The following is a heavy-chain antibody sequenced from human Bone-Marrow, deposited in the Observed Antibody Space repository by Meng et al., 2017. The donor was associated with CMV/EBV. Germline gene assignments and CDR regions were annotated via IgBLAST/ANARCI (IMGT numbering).Heavy chain of an antibody. CDR1: RYTFTSYG. J-gene: IGHJ4*02. Sequence: VQLVHAWAEVKNPGASVNVSCKATRYTFTSYGISLVRQAPGQGLEWMGWISVYNGNTNYAQKLQGSVSMTTDTSTSTAYLELRSLRSDDTAVYYCARVAYSTLDYWGQGTLVTVSS. D-gene: IGHD4-11*01. V-gene: IGHV1-18*01. CDR3: ARVAYSTLDY. CDR2: ISVYNGNT.